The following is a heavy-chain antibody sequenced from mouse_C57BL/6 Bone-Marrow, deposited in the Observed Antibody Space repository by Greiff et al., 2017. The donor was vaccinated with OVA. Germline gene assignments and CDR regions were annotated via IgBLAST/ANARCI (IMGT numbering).Heavy chain of an antibody. V-gene: IGHV1-81*01. CDR1: GYTFTSYG. Sequence: VKLQESGAELARPGASVKLSCKASGYTFTSYGISWVKQRTGQGLEWIGEIYPRSGNTYYNEKFKGKATLTADKSSSTAYMELRSLTSEDSAVYFCARGRITKGFAYWGQGTLVTVSA. CDR2: IYPRSGNT. J-gene: IGHJ3*01. CDR3: ARGRITKGFAY. D-gene: IGHD1-1*01.